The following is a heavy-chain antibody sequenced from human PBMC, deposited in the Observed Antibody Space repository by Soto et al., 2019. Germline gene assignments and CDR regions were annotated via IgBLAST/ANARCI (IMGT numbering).Heavy chain of an antibody. CDR3: ARDGGYCSGGSCYSRSGIMWFDP. V-gene: IGHV1-46*01. J-gene: IGHJ5*02. D-gene: IGHD2-15*01. CDR2: INPSGGST. CDR1: GYTFTSYY. Sequence: GASVKVSCKASGYTFTSYYMHWVRQAPGQGLEWMGIINPSGGSTSYAQKFQGRVTMTRDTSTSTVYMELSSLRSEDTAVYYCARDGGYCSGGSCYSRSGIMWFDPWGQGTLVTVSS.